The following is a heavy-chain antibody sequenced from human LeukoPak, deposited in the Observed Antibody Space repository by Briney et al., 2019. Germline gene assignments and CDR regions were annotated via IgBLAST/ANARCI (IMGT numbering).Heavy chain of an antibody. CDR1: GYTFTSYY. J-gene: IGHJ6*02. D-gene: IGHD2-2*01. CDR2: INPSGGST. V-gene: IGHV1-46*01. Sequence: ASVTVSCTASGYTFTSYYMHWVRQAPGQGLEWMGIINPSGGSTSYAQKFQGRVTMTRDTSTSTVYMELSSLRSEDTAVYYCASPVVPAAVTPYYNYYGMDVWGQGTTVTVSS. CDR3: ASPVVPAAVTPYYNYYGMDV.